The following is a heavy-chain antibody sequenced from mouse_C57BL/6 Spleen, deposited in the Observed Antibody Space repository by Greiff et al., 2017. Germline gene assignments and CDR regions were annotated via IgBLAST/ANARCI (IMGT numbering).Heavy chain of an antibody. CDR1: GYTFTDYY. V-gene: IGHV1-26*01. CDR2: INPNNGGT. J-gene: IGHJ4*01. D-gene: IGHD2-3*01. CDR3: ARCGYYDYAMDY. Sequence: EVQLQPSGPELVKPGASVKISCKASGYTFTDYYMNWVKQSHGKSLEWIGDINPNNGGTSYNQKFKGKATLTVDKSSSTAYMELRSLTSEDSAVYYCARCGYYDYAMDYWGQGTSVTVSS.